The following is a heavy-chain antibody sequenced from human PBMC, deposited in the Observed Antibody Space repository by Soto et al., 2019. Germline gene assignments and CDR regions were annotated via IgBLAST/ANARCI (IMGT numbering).Heavy chain of an antibody. CDR2: IYSGGST. CDR3: ARVPEGAVAIDY. D-gene: IGHD6-19*01. V-gene: IGHV3-66*01. Sequence: QPGGSLRLSCAASGFTVSSNYMSWVRQAPGKGLEWVSLIYSGGSTYYADSVKGRFTISRDNAKNSLYLQMNSLRAEDTAVYYCARVPEGAVAIDYWGQGTLVTVSS. J-gene: IGHJ4*02. CDR1: GFTVSSNY.